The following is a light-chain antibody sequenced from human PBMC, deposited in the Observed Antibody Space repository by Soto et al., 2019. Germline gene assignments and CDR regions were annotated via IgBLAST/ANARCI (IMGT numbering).Light chain of an antibody. CDR2: GVS. CDR1: QNISTY. CDR3: QQRSNWPPLT. Sequence: EIVLTQSPATLSLSPGEGASLSCRASQNISTYLAWYQQRPGQVPRLLIYGVSKRAPAIPPRFSGSGSGTDFTLSVSGLETEDFATYYCQQRSNWPPLTFGGGTKVEIK. V-gene: IGKV3-11*01. J-gene: IGKJ4*01.